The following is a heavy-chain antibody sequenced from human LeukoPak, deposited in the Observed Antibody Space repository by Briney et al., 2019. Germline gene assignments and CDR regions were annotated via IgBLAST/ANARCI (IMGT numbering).Heavy chain of an antibody. CDR1: GGSISSYY. V-gene: IGHV4-59*01. CDR3: ARLRADDYVWGSYRYDAFDI. CDR2: IYYSGST. D-gene: IGHD3-16*02. Sequence: SESLSLTCTVSGGSISSYYWSWIRQPPGKGREGIGYIYYSGSTNYNPSLKSRVTISVDTSKNQFSLKLSSVTAADTAVYYCARLRADDYVWGSYRYDAFDIWGQGTMVTVSS. J-gene: IGHJ3*02.